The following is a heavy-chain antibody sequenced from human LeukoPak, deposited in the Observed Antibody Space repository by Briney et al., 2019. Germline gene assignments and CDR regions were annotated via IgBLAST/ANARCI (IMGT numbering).Heavy chain of an antibody. CDR2: INPNSGGT. D-gene: IGHD4-17*01. J-gene: IGHJ5*02. Sequence: ASVKVSCKASGYTFTGYYMHWVRQAPGQGLEWMGWINPNSGGTNYAQKFQGRVTMTRDTSISTAYMELSRLRSDDTAVYYCAREQAARDYGDYPNWFDPWGQGTLVTVSS. V-gene: IGHV1-2*02. CDR1: GYTFTGYY. CDR3: AREQAARDYGDYPNWFDP.